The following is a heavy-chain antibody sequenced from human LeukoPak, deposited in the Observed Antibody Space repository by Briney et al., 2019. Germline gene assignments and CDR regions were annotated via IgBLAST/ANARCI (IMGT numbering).Heavy chain of an antibody. Sequence: GGSLRLSCAASGFTFSNVWMTWVRQAPGRGLEWVGRIQRKTDGGTTDYAAAVKGRFIISRDDSKDTLYLQMNSLKTEDTAIYYCTSTLGYWGQGTLVTVS. V-gene: IGHV3-15*01. CDR2: IQRKTDGGTT. CDR3: TSTLGY. CDR1: GFTFSNVW. D-gene: IGHD3-16*01. J-gene: IGHJ4*02.